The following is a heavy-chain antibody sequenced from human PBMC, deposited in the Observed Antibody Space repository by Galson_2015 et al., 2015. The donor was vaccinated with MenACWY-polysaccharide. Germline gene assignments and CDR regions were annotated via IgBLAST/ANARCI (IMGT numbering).Heavy chain of an antibody. CDR3: AKAHIAARPDRRMVYFYYMDV. D-gene: IGHD6-6*01. CDR1: GFTFSNYA. V-gene: IGHV3-23*01. Sequence: SLRLSCAASGFTFSNYAMSWVRQAPGKGLEWVSAVSDSGDVTFYADSVKGRFTISRDNSKNTLFLQTNSLRAEDTALYYCAKAHIAARPDRRMVYFYYMDVWGKGTTVTVSS. CDR2: VSDSGDVT. J-gene: IGHJ6*03.